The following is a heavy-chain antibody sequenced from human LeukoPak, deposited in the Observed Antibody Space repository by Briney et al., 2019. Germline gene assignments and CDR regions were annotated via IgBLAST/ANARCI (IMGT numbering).Heavy chain of an antibody. CDR2: IYYSGST. J-gene: IGHJ4*02. Sequence: PSQTLSLTCAVSGASISSGSYYWTWIRQLPGKGLELIGFIYYSGSTCYNPSLRSRVIMSRDTSKNHFSLNLTSVTSADTAVYFCARSMTTVTAWAYWGQGAPVTVSS. V-gene: IGHV4-31*11. CDR1: GASISSGSYY. D-gene: IGHD4-17*01. CDR3: ARSMTTVTAWAY.